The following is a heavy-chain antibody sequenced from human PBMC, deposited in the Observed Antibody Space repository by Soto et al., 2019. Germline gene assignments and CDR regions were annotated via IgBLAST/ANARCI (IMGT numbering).Heavy chain of an antibody. J-gene: IGHJ5*02. CDR3: ARAGVLNWFDP. CDR2: IIPKFGSA. Sequence: QMQLVQSGAEVKKPGSSVKVSCKASRGTFSSYAINWVRQAPGQGLEWMGGIIPKFGSANYAQKFQGRVTITADEPTSTAYMELSSLRSEDTALYYCARAGVLNWFDPWAQGTLVTVSS. D-gene: IGHD6-19*01. CDR1: RGTFSSYA. V-gene: IGHV1-69*01.